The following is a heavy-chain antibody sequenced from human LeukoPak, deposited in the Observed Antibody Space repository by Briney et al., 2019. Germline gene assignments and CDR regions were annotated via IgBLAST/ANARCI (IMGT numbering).Heavy chain of an antibody. V-gene: IGHV1-69*04. CDR3: ARDRRAYSSSWYGDY. J-gene: IGHJ4*02. CDR2: IIPILGIA. D-gene: IGHD6-13*01. CDR1: GGTFSSYA. Sequence: SVKVSCKASGGTFSSYAISWVRQAPGQGLEWMGRIIPILGIANYAQKFQGRVTITADKSTSTAYVELSSLRSEDTAVYYCARDRRAYSSSWYGDYWGQGTLVTVSS.